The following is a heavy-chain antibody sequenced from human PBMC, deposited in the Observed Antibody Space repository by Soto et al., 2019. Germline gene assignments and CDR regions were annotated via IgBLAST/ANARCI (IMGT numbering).Heavy chain of an antibody. CDR3: AREVPSHGYYYGMDV. CDR2: IIPIFGTA. J-gene: IGHJ6*02. D-gene: IGHD1-1*01. Sequence: SVKVSCKASGGTFSSYAISWVRQAPGQGLEWMGGIIPIFGTANYAQKFQGRVTITADKSTSTAYMELSSLRSEDTAVYYCAREVPSHGYYYGMDVWGQGTTVTVSS. CDR1: GGTFSSYA. V-gene: IGHV1-69*06.